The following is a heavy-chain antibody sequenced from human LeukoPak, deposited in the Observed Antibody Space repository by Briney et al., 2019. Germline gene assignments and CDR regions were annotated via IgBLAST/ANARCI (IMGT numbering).Heavy chain of an antibody. V-gene: IGHV1-2*02. Sequence: ASVKVSCKASGYTFTGYYMHWVRQAPGQGLEWMGWINPNSGGTNYARKFQGRVTMTRDTSISTAYMELSRLRSDDTAVYYCAIKTDYDILTGYQYYYYYGMDVWGQGTTVTVSS. CDR2: INPNSGGT. CDR3: AIKTDYDILTGYQYYYYYGMDV. J-gene: IGHJ6*02. CDR1: GYTFTGYY. D-gene: IGHD3-9*01.